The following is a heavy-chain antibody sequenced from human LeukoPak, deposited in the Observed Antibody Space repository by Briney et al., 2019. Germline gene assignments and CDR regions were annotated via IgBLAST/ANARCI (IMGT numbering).Heavy chain of an antibody. Sequence: GGSLRLSCAASGFIFSSYWMTWVRRAPGKGLEWVANIKQDGSEKYYVDSVKGRFTISRDNAKNSLYLQMNSLRAEDTAVYYCARGGGLDIWGQGTMVTVSS. CDR3: ARGGGLDI. CDR1: GFIFSSYW. V-gene: IGHV3-7*05. J-gene: IGHJ3*02. CDR2: IKQDGSEK.